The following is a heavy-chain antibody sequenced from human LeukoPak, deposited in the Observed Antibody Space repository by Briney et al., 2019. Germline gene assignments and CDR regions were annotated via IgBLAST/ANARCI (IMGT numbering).Heavy chain of an antibody. Sequence: GGSLRLSCAASGFSFSSYVMTWVRQAPGKGLEWVSGISGSGGSTYYADSVKGRFTISRDNSKNTLYLQMNSLRADDTAVYYCAKGLSSGYYDYWGQGTLVTVSS. D-gene: IGHD6-19*01. CDR1: GFSFSSYV. CDR2: ISGSGGST. J-gene: IGHJ4*02. CDR3: AKGLSSGYYDY. V-gene: IGHV3-23*01.